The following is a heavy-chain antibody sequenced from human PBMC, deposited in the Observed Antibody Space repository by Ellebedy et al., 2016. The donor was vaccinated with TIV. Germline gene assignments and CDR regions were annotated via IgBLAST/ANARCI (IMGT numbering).Heavy chain of an antibody. Sequence: GESLKISCAASGFTVSSNYMSWVRQAPGKGLEWVSIIYSSGSTNYADSLKGRFTISRDNSKNTLYLHMNSLRAEDTAVYYCARHRVTDAMDVWGQGTTVTVSS. CDR1: GFTVSSNY. CDR3: ARHRVTDAMDV. V-gene: IGHV3-53*01. D-gene: IGHD2-8*02. CDR2: IYSSGST. J-gene: IGHJ6*02.